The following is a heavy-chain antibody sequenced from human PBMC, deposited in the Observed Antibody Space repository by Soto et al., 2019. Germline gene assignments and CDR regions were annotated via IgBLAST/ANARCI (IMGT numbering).Heavy chain of an antibody. CDR1: GASITNFY. J-gene: IGHJ4*02. Sequence: PSDTLSLTCPVSGASITNFYWSWIRQSARKGLEWIGRIYTRGSTDYNPSLKSRVTMSIDTSKNQLSLTLSSVTAADTAVYYCAKGGAYYFDSWGQGILVTVSS. CDR3: AKGGAYYFDS. V-gene: IGHV4-4*07. CDR2: IYTRGST. D-gene: IGHD3-16*01.